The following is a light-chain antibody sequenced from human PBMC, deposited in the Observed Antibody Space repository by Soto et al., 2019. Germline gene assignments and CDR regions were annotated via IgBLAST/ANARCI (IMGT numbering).Light chain of an antibody. CDR2: DAS. Sequence: DIQMTQSPSSLSASVGDRVTITCQASQDIKKNVNWYQQKPGKVPKVLIYDASTLETGVPSRFSGSGSETEFTLTISSLQSEDIATYFCQQFHDLPITFGQGTRRDIK. J-gene: IGKJ5*01. CDR3: QQFHDLPIT. CDR1: QDIKKN. V-gene: IGKV1-33*01.